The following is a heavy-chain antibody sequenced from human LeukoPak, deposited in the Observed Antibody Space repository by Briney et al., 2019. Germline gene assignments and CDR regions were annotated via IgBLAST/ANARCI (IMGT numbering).Heavy chain of an antibody. CDR2: ISYDGSNK. D-gene: IGHD3-10*01. V-gene: IGHV3-30-3*01. Sequence: GGSLRLSCAASGLTFSSYAMHWVRQAPGKGLEWVAVISYDGSNKFYADSVKGRFTLSRDNSKSTLYLQMNSLRIEDTAVYYCGRGSVGFGELNYWGQGTLVTVSS. J-gene: IGHJ4*02. CDR3: GRGSVGFGELNY. CDR1: GLTFSSYA.